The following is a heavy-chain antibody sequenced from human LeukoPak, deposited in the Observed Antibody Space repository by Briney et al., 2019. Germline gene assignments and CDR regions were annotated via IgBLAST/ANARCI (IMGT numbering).Heavy chain of an antibody. J-gene: IGHJ6*02. Sequence: ASVKVSCKASGGTFSSYAISWVRQAPGQGLEWMGRIIPILGIANYAQKFQGRVTITADKSTSTAYMELSSLRSEDTAVYYCARDAPVVREVIITGSYYYYYGMDVWGQGTTVTVSS. V-gene: IGHV1-69*04. D-gene: IGHD3-10*01. CDR1: GGTFSSYA. CDR3: ARDAPVVREVIITGSYYYYYGMDV. CDR2: IIPILGIA.